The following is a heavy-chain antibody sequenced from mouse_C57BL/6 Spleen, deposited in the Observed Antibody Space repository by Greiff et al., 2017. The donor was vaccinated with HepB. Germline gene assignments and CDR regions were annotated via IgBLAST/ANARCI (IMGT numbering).Heavy chain of an antibody. Sequence: VQLQQSGAELVMPGASVKLSCKASGYTFTSYWMHWVKQRPGQGLEWIGEIDPSDSYTNYNQKFKGKSTLTVDKSSSTAYMQLSSLTSEDSAVYYCARWGLRTGGDYWGQGTTLTVSS. D-gene: IGHD2-4*01. CDR1: GYTFTSYW. CDR3: ARWGLRTGGDY. J-gene: IGHJ2*01. CDR2: IDPSDSYT. V-gene: IGHV1-69*01.